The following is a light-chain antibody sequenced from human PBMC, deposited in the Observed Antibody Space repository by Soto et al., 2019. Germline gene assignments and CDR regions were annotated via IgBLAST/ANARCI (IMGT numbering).Light chain of an antibody. V-gene: IGKV3-20*01. CDR2: GAS. CDR3: QHYDSSPWT. J-gene: IGKJ1*01. CDR1: QSVSSSF. Sequence: ESVLTQSPGTLSLSPGERATLSCRASQSVSSSFLAWYQLKPGQAPRLLIYGASSRATGIPDRFSGSGSGTVFPLTISRLEPEDFAVYYCQHYDSSPWTFGQGTKVEIK.